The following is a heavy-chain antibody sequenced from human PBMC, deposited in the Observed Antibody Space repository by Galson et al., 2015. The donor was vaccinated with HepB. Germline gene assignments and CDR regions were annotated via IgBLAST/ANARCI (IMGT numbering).Heavy chain of an antibody. CDR3: ARGMKGMRGRGTMVQGVLPHLNYYYYYMDV. Sequence: LSLTCAVYGGSFSGYYWSWIRQPPGKGLEWIGEINHSGSTNYNPSLKSRVTISVDTSKNQFSLKLSSVTAADTAVYYCARGMKGMRGRGTMVQGVLPHLNYYYYYMDVWGKGTTVTVSS. V-gene: IGHV4-34*01. J-gene: IGHJ6*03. CDR1: GGSFSGYY. D-gene: IGHD3-10*01. CDR2: INHSGST.